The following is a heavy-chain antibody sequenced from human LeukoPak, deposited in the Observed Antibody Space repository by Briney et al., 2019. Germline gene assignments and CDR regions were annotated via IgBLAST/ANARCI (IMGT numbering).Heavy chain of an antibody. Sequence: ASVKVSCKASGHTFTGYYVYWVRQAPGQGLEWMGWMNPNVGGANFPQKFQGRVTVTSDPAISAAYMELRRLRSDDTAVYYCAKGIYSSGWSYFDYWGHGTLVTVSS. D-gene: IGHD6-19*01. CDR1: GHTFTGYY. V-gene: IGHV1-2*02. J-gene: IGHJ4*01. CDR3: AKGIYSSGWSYFDY. CDR2: MNPNVGGA.